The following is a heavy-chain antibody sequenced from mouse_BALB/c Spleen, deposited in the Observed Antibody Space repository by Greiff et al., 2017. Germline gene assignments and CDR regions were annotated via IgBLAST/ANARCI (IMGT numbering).Heavy chain of an antibody. CDR1: GFTFSSFG. CDR3: ARHYYGYGVYFDY. D-gene: IGHD1-2*01. CDR2: ISSGSSTI. V-gene: IGHV5-17*02. Sequence: EVQLQESGGGLVQPGGSRKLSCAASGFTFSSFGMHWVRQAPEKGLEWVAYISSGSSTIYYADTVKGRFTISRDNPKNTLFLQMTSLRSEDTAMYYCARHYYGYGVYFDYWGQGTTLTVSS. J-gene: IGHJ2*01.